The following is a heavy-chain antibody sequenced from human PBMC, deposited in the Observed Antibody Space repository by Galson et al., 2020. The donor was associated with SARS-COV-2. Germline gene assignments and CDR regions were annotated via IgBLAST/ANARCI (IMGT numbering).Heavy chain of an antibody. Sequence: SETLSLTCTVSGGSISSSSYYWGWIRQPPGKGLEWIGSIYYSGSTYYNPSLKSRVTISVDTSKNQFSLKLSSVTAADTAVYYCARGGPALTGTTPFDYWGQGTLVTVSS. J-gene: IGHJ4*02. CDR2: IYYSGST. V-gene: IGHV4-39*07. CDR1: GGSISSSSYY. D-gene: IGHD1-7*01. CDR3: ARGGPALTGTTPFDY.